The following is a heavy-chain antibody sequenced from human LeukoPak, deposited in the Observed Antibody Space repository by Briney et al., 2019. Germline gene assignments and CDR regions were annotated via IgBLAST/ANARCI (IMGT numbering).Heavy chain of an antibody. CDR1: GYSISSGYY. Sequence: SETLSLTCAVSGYSISSGYYRGWIRQPPGQGPGWIGSIYHSGSTYYNPSLKSRVTISVDTSKNQFSLKLSSVTAADTAVYYCAREVFGQWLAIDYWGQGTLVTVSS. CDR2: IYHSGST. J-gene: IGHJ4*02. V-gene: IGHV4-38-2*02. D-gene: IGHD6-19*01. CDR3: AREVFGQWLAIDY.